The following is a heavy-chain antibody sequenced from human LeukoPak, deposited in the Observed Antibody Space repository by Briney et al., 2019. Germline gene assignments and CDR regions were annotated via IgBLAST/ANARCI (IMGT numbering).Heavy chain of an antibody. CDR1: GGSFSGYY. D-gene: IGHD3-3*02. V-gene: IGHV4-34*01. J-gene: IGHJ2*01. CDR3: ARGIRPRWYFDL. CDR2: INHSGST. Sequence: PSETLSLTCAVYGGSFSGYYWSWIRQPPGKGLEWIGEINHSGSTNYNPSLKSRVTISVDTSKNQFSLKLSSVTAADTAVYYCARGIRPRWYFDLWGRGTLVTVSS.